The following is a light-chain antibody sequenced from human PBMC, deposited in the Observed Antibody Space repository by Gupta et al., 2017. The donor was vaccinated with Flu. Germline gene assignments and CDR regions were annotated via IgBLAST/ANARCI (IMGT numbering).Light chain of an antibody. Sequence: DIQLTQSPSSPSASVGDRVSITCRASLSITSYLNWYQHKRGQAPKLLIYAASILQSGVPSRFSGSGSGTHFTLTISNLHPEDFATYYCQQGYTTPLTFGGGTKVEI. J-gene: IGKJ4*01. CDR1: LSITSY. CDR2: AAS. V-gene: IGKV1-39*01. CDR3: QQGYTTPLT.